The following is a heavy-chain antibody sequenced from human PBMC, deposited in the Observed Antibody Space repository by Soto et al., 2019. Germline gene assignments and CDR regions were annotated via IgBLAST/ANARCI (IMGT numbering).Heavy chain of an antibody. D-gene: IGHD2-8*01. J-gene: IGHJ6*02. V-gene: IGHV4-39*02. CDR3: ARLYPSNYYYGMDV. Sequence: QLQLQESGPGLVKPSETLSLTCTVSGGSISSSSYYWGWIRQPPGKGLEWIGSIYYTGSTYYNPSLKSRVTISIDRSKNHFSLKLICVTAADTAVYYCARLYPSNYYYGMDVWGQGTTVTVSS. CDR1: GGSISSSSYY. CDR2: IYYTGST.